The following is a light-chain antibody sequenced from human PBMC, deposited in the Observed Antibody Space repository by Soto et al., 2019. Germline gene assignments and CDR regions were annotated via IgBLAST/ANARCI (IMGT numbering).Light chain of an antibody. V-gene: IGKV1-5*01. CDR2: DAS. CDR1: QNISSW. Sequence: DIQMTQSPSALSASVGDRVTITCRASQNISSWLAWYQQKPGKAPKSLIYDASSLESGVPSRLGGSGSGTEFTLTISNLQPDDSATYYCQHYKAFSPWTFGQGTKVEIK. J-gene: IGKJ1*01. CDR3: QHYKAFSPWT.